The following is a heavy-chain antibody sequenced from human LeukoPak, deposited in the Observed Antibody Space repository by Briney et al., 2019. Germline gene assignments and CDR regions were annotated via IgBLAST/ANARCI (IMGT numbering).Heavy chain of an antibody. Sequence: PGGSLRLSCAASRFTFSSYAMTWVRQAPGKGLEWVSSTSSGSRYIYYADSVRGRFTISRDNAKNSLYLLMNSLRAEDTAVYYCTRDRPTGASRVFVVQWGQGTLVTVSS. CDR3: TRDRPTGASRVFVVQ. D-gene: IGHD3-3*01. CDR1: RFTFSSYA. V-gene: IGHV3-21*01. J-gene: IGHJ4*02. CDR2: TSSGSRYI.